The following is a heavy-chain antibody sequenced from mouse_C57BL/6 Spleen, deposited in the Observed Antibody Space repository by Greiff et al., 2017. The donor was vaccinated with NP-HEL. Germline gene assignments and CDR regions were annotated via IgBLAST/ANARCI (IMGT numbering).Heavy chain of an antibody. Sequence: EVQGVESGEGLVKPGGSLKLSCAASGFTFSSYAMSWVRQTPEKRLEWVAYISSGGDYIYYADTVKGRITISRDNARSTLYLQMSSLKSEDTAVYYCKRGGYGNYVYYDYWGQGTTLTVST. J-gene: IGHJ2*01. D-gene: IGHD2-1*01. CDR3: KRGGYGNYVYYDY. CDR2: ISSGGDYI. CDR1: GFTFSSYA. V-gene: IGHV5-9-1*02.